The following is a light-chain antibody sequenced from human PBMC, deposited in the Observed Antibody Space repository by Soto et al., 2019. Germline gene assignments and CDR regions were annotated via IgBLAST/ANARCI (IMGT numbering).Light chain of an antibody. CDR3: QQHGSWGIT. CDR1: QSVTSNS. V-gene: IGKV3-20*01. J-gene: IGKJ3*01. Sequence: EIVLTQSPGTLSLSPGESATLSCRASQSVTSNSLAWHQQKPGQAPRLLMYAASSRAAGIPDRFSGSGSGTDFTLTISRLEPEDFAVYYCQQHGSWGITFGPGPRWIS. CDR2: AAS.